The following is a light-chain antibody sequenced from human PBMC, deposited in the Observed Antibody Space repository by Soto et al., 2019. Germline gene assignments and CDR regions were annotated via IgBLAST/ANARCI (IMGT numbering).Light chain of an antibody. Sequence: QSALTQPASVSGSPGQSITISCTGTISDIGGYNFISWYEHHPWKAPKLVIYDVNNRPSGISYRFSGSKSGNTASLTISGLQSEDEAYYYCASYTMTTTLVFVGGTKLTVL. J-gene: IGLJ2*01. CDR3: ASYTMTTTLV. CDR2: DVN. V-gene: IGLV2-14*01. CDR1: ISDIGGYNF.